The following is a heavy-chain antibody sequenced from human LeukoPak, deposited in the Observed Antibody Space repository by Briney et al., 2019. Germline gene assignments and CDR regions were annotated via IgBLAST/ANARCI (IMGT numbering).Heavy chain of an antibody. V-gene: IGHV4-61*02. J-gene: IGHJ5*02. Sequence: PSETLSLTCSVSGASISSGGYYWSWIRQPAGKGLEWIGRIYTSGSTNYNPSLKSRVTISVDTSKNQFSLKLSSVTAADTAVYYCARRPKWGGRVNWFDPWGQGTLVTVSS. CDR2: IYTSGST. CDR1: GASISSGGYY. D-gene: IGHD7-27*01. CDR3: ARRPKWGGRVNWFDP.